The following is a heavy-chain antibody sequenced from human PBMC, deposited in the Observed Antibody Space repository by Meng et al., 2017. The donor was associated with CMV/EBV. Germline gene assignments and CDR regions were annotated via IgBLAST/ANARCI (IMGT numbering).Heavy chain of an antibody. CDR3: AGGDQGNTAKLPWETHFYCNVDV. CDR1: GYSFSTFG. D-gene: IGHD5-18*01. CDR2: IIPIFRTA. J-gene: IGHJ6*02. Sequence: SAKVSCKASGYSFSTFGITWVRQAPGQGLEWMGGIIPIFRTALYAQKFRGRVTITTDESTSTVYMELSSLTSEDTAVYYCAGGDQGNTAKLPWETHFYCNVDVWGQGTTVTVSS. V-gene: IGHV1-69*05.